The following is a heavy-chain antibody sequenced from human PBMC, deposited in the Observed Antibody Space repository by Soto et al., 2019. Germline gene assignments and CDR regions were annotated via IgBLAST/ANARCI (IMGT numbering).Heavy chain of an antibody. V-gene: IGHV2-5*02. Sequence: QITLKESGPTLVKPTQTLTLTCTFSGFSLSTSGVGVGWIRQPPAKALEWLAPTYWDDDKRYSPSLTTRLTIIKDTAKSQVFLTMTNIDPVDTATYYFAHTPYGSTNWFAPWGRETLVTVSP. CDR2: TYWDDDK. CDR3: AHTPYGSTNWFAP. D-gene: IGHD3-10*01. CDR1: GFSLSTSGVG. J-gene: IGHJ5*02.